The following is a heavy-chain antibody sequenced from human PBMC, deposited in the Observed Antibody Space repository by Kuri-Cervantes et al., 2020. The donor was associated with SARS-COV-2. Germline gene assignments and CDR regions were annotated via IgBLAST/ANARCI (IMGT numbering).Heavy chain of an antibody. J-gene: IGHJ4*02. D-gene: IGHD3-22*01. CDR3: ARETSGYYYLDFDY. Sequence: ETLSLTCAVYGGSFSGYYWSWIRQPPGKGLEWVSSISSSSSYIYYADSVKGRFTISRDNAKNSLYLQMNSLRAEDTAVYYCARETSGYYYLDFDYWGQGTLVTVSS. V-gene: IGHV3-21*01. CDR2: ISSSSSYI. CDR1: GGSFSGYY.